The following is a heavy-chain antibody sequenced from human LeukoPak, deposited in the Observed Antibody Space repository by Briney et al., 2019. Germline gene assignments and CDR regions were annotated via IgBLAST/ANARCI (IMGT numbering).Heavy chain of an antibody. CDR2: ISSSSSYI. CDR1: GFTFSSYS. Sequence: GGSLRLSCAASGFTFSSYSMNWVRQAPGKGLEWVSSISSSSSYIYYADSVKGRFTISRDNAKNSLYLQMNSLRAEDTAVYYCARAQAVDSSGWYYSAYWGQGTLVTVSS. CDR3: ARAQAVDSSGWYYSAY. D-gene: IGHD6-19*01. J-gene: IGHJ4*02. V-gene: IGHV3-21*04.